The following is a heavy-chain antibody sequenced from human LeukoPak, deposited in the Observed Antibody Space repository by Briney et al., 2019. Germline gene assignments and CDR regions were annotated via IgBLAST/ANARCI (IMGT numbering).Heavy chain of an antibody. D-gene: IGHD6-19*01. CDR1: GFTFSDHF. V-gene: IGHV3-72*01. CDR3: VRVGSVAGSDYLDY. Sequence: PGGSLRLSCAVSGFTFSDHFLDWVRQAPGKGLEWVGRSRKKAKSYNTEYAGSVKGRFTISRDDSKTSLYLQMNSLKTEDTAVYYCVRVGSVAGSDYLDYWGQGTLVTVSS. CDR2: SRKKAKSYNT. J-gene: IGHJ4*02.